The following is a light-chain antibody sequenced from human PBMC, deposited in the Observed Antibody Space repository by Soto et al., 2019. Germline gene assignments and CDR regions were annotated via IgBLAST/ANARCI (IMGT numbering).Light chain of an antibody. J-gene: IGLJ2*01. CDR2: DVS. Sequence: QSALTQPRSVSGSPGQSVTISCTGTSSDVGGYNYVSWYQQHPGKAPKLMIYDVSERPSGVPDRFSGSKSVSTASLTISGHQAEDEADYYCCSYAGSYTFAVFGGGTKLTVL. CDR3: CSYAGSYTFAV. V-gene: IGLV2-11*01. CDR1: SSDVGGYNY.